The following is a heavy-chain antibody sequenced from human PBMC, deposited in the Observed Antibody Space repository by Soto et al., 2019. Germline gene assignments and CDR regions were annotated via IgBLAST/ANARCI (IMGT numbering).Heavy chain of an antibody. CDR2: IYHSGST. D-gene: IGHD2-2*01. CDR1: GGSISSSNW. V-gene: IGHV4-4*02. CDR3: AREWGYCSSTSCYEGNYYYYGMDV. Sequence: SETLSLTCAVSGGSISSSNWWSWVRQPPGKGLEWIGEIYHSGSTNYNPSLKSRVTISVDKSKNQFSLKLSSVTAADTDVYYCAREWGYCSSTSCYEGNYYYYGMDVWGQGTTVTVSS. J-gene: IGHJ6*02.